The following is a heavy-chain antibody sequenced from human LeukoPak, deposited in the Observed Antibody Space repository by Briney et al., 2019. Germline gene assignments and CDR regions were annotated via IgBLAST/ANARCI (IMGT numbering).Heavy chain of an antibody. CDR2: INPNSGGT. J-gene: IGHJ4*02. D-gene: IGHD3-10*01. V-gene: IGHV1-2*02. CDR3: ARLDYYGSGSHFDY. CDR1: GYTFTGYY. Sequence: ASVRVSCKASGYTFTGYYMHWVRQAPGQGLEWMGWINPNSGGTSYAQKFQGRVTMTRDMSTSTVYMELSSLRSEDTAVYYCARLDYYGSGSHFDYWGQGTLVTVSS.